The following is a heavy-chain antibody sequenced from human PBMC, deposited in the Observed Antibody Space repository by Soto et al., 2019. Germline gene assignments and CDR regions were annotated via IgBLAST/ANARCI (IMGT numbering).Heavy chain of an antibody. CDR2: IFSSGRT. CDR1: GDSLLSSY. Sequence: LSLPCSVSGDSLLSSYWSWVRQPAGKGLEWIGHIFSSGRTSYNPSLKSRLTMSIGTSMNVFSLNLSSVTAADTAVYYCARGWDVKYFGYWGQGTLVTVSS. J-gene: IGHJ4*02. V-gene: IGHV4-4*07. D-gene: IGHD1-26*01. CDR3: ARGWDVKYFGY.